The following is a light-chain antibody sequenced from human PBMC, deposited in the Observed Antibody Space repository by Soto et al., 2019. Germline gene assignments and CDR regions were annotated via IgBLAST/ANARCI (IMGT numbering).Light chain of an antibody. CDR2: DAS. CDR3: QQGVT. Sequence: DIVLTQSPGTLSLSPGERATLSCRASQSLTTNYLAWYQQKPDQAPRLLTYDASSRATGIPDRFSGSGFGTDFTITIARLEPEDIALFYWQQGVTFGGGTKVEIK. J-gene: IGKJ4*02. V-gene: IGKV3-20*01. CDR1: QSLTTNY.